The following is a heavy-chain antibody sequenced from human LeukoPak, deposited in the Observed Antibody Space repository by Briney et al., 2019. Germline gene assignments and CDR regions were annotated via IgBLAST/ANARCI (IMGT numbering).Heavy chain of an antibody. D-gene: IGHD7-27*01. CDR3: ARDPPNWGSHEYLDL. CDR2: IYTSGST. J-gene: IGHJ2*01. Sequence: PSQTLSLTCTVSGGSISSGSYYWSWIRQPAGKGLEWIGRIYTSGSTNYNPSLKSRVTISVDTSKNQFSLKLSSVTAADTAVYYCARDPPNWGSHEYLDLWGRGTLVTVSS. V-gene: IGHV4-61*02. CDR1: GGSISSGSYY.